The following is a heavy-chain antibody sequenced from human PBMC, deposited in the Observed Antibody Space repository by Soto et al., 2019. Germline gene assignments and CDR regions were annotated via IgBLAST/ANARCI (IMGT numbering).Heavy chain of an antibody. V-gene: IGHV4-39*01. Sequence: QLQLQESGPGLVKPSETLSLTCSVSGGSISSFTYYWGWIRQPPGKGLEWIGTVYYNENTYYNPSLKSRVTITVYTAKTQFPQNLRSVTAADTAMYFCARRERYYGSACWFDPWGPGTLVTVSS. CDR1: GGSISSFTYY. D-gene: IGHD3-10*01. J-gene: IGHJ5*02. CDR3: ARRERYYGSACWFDP. CDR2: VYYNENT.